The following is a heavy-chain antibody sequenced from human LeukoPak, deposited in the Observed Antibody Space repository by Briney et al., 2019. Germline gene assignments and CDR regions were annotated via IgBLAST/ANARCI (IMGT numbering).Heavy chain of an antibody. J-gene: IGHJ6*03. D-gene: IGHD6-6*01. CDR3: ARIVAGAARPPPYYYYYMDV. Sequence: SETLSLTCTVSGGSISSGDYYWSWIRQPPGKGLEWIGYIYYSGSTYYNPSLKSRVTISVDTSKNQFSLKLSSVTAADTAVYYCARIVAGAARPPPYYYYYMDVWGKGTTVTVSS. CDR1: GGSISSGDYY. V-gene: IGHV4-30-4*08. CDR2: IYYSGST.